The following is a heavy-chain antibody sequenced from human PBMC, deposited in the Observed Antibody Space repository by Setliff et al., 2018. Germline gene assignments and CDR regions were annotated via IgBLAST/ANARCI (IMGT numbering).Heavy chain of an antibody. D-gene: IGHD5-12*01. CDR2: VYTNGGS. Sequence: PSETLSLTCTVSGGSISSGSYYWSWIRHPAGKGLEWIGRVYTNGGSDYNPSLQSRVTISIDTSKNQFSLKMSSVTAADTAMYYCAGTPALGTSWLSPFDYWGQGTLVTVSS. CDR1: GGSISSGSYY. CDR3: AGTPALGTSWLSPFDY. V-gene: IGHV4-61*02. J-gene: IGHJ4*02.